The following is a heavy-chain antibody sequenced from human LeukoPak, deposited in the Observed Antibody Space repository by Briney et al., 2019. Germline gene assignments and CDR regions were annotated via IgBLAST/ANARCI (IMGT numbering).Heavy chain of an antibody. Sequence: PSETLSLTCTVSGGSISSYYWSWIRQPPGKGLEWIGYTYYSGSTNYNPSLKSRVTISVDTSKNQFSLKLSSVTAADTAVYYCARLVMEQSTFDPWGQGTLVTVSS. D-gene: IGHD3-16*02. J-gene: IGHJ5*02. CDR2: TYYSGST. V-gene: IGHV4-59*08. CDR3: ARLVMEQSTFDP. CDR1: GGSISSYY.